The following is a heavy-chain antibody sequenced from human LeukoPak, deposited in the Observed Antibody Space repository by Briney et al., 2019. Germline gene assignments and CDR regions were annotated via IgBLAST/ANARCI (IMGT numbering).Heavy chain of an antibody. Sequence: GGSLRLSCAASGFTASSNYMSWVRQAPGKGLEWVSVIYSGGSTYYADSVKGRFTISRDNSKNTLYLQMNSLRAEDTAVYYCARLTQYYYGSGSYLNYWGQGTLVTVSS. V-gene: IGHV3-66*01. J-gene: IGHJ4*02. D-gene: IGHD3-10*01. CDR3: ARLTQYYYGSGSYLNY. CDR1: GFTASSNY. CDR2: IYSGGST.